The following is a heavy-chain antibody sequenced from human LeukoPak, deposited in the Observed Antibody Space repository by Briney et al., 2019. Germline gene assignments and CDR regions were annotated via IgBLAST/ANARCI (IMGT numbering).Heavy chain of an antibody. J-gene: IGHJ4*02. CDR1: GFTFSSYW. D-gene: IGHD3-16*02. CDR3: ARDTYDYVWGSYRLFDY. CDR2: INSDGSST. V-gene: IGHV3-74*01. Sequence: GGSLRLSCAASGFTFSSYWMHWVRQAPGKGLVCVSRINSDGSSTSYADSVKGRFTISRHNAKNTLYLQMNSLRAEDTAVYYCARDTYDYVWGSYRLFDYWGQRTLVTVSS.